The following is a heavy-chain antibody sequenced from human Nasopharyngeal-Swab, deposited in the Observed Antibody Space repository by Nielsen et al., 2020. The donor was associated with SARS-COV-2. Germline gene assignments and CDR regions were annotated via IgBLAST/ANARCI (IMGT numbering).Heavy chain of an antibody. Sequence: SETLSLTCTVSGGFISRSSYYWGWIRQPPGKGLEWIGSIYYSGSTYYNPSLKSRVTISVDTSKNQFSLKLSSVTVADTAVYYCARRDYVWGSYRPFDYWGQGTLVTVSS. V-gene: IGHV4-39*01. CDR2: IYYSGST. CDR3: ARRDYVWGSYRPFDY. D-gene: IGHD3-16*02. CDR1: GGFISRSSYY. J-gene: IGHJ4*02.